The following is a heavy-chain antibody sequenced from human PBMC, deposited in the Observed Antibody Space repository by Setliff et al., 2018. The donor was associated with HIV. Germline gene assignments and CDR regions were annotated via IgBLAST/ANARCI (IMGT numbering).Heavy chain of an antibody. CDR3: ARSRTSSGYYGVTGYGMDV. CDR2: IYYSGST. CDR1: GSSVSSTNW. D-gene: IGHD3-22*01. J-gene: IGHJ6*02. V-gene: IGHV4-61*01. Sequence: NPSETLSLTCAVSGSSVSSTNWWNWIRQPPGKGLEWIGYIYYSGSTNYNPSLKSRVTISVATSKNQFSLKLNSVTTADTAVYYCARSRTSSGYYGVTGYGMDVWGQGTTVTSP.